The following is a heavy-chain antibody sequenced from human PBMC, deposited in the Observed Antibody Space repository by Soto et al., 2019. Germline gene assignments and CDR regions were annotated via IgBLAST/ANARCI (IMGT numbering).Heavy chain of an antibody. J-gene: IGHJ5*02. CDR1: GYTFTGYY. D-gene: IGHD2-2*01. CDR2: INPNSGGT. CDR3: ARGYCSSTSCYLFNWFDP. V-gene: IGHV1-2*04. Sequence: QVQLVQSGAEVKKPGASVKVSCKASGYTFTGYYMHWVRQAPGQGLEWMGWINPNSGGTNYAQKLQGWVTMTRDTSISTAYMELSRLRSDDTAVYYCARGYCSSTSCYLFNWFDPWGQGTLVTVSS.